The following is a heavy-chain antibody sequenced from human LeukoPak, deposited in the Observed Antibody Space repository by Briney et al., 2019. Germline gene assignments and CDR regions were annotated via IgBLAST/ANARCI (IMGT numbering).Heavy chain of an antibody. CDR3: ARECDRGSVVADYFDS. Sequence: GGSLRLSCAVSGFTFSDYSMAWVRQAPGKGLEWVSVISGRSGAIFYADSVKGRFTISRDNSNNKLYLQMSSLRAEDTALYYCARECDRGSVVADYFDSWGQGALVTVSS. V-gene: IGHV3-23*01. CDR1: GFTFSDYS. CDR2: ISGRSGAI. J-gene: IGHJ4*02. D-gene: IGHD6-19*01.